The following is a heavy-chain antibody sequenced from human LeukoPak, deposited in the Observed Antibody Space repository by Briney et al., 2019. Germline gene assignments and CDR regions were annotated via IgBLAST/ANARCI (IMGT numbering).Heavy chain of an antibody. J-gene: IGHJ6*03. CDR3: ARDREVRGANHYYYYYMDV. Sequence: SETLSLTCTVSGGSISSYYWSWLRQPAGKGLEWLGRIYTSGSTNYNPSLKSRVTMSVDTSKNQFSLKLSSVTAADTAVYYCARDREVRGANHYYYYYMDVWGKGTTVTVSS. V-gene: IGHV4-4*07. D-gene: IGHD3-10*01. CDR1: GGSISSYY. CDR2: IYTSGST.